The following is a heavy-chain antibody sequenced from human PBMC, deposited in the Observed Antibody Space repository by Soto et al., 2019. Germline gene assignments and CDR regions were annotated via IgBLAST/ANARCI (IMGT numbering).Heavy chain of an antibody. J-gene: IGHJ4*02. CDR1: GGSINTAGYF. V-gene: IGHV4-31*03. Sequence: SETLSLTCSVSGGSINTAGYFWGWIRQRPAMGLEWIGYIYYSGTTYYNPSLKSRLTISLDTSNNQLSLTLTPMTAADTAVYYCAGAPDEYYFDSWGQGTLVTVSS. CDR3: AGAPDEYYFDS. CDR2: IYYSGTT.